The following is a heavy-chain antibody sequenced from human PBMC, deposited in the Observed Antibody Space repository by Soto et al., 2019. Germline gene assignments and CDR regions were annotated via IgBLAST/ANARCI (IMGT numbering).Heavy chain of an antibody. D-gene: IGHD2-2*01. J-gene: IGHJ4*02. CDR2: ISSSSSYI. Sequence: PGGSLRLSCAASGFTFSSYSMNWVRQAPGKGLEWVSSISSSSSYIYYADSVKGRFTISRDNAKNSLYLQMNSLRAEDTAVYYCARGNPDIVVVPAPGYFDYWGQGTLVTVSS. CDR3: ARGNPDIVVVPAPGYFDY. V-gene: IGHV3-21*01. CDR1: GFTFSSYS.